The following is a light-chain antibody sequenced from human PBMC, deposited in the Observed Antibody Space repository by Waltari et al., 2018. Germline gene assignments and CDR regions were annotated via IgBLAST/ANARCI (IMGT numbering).Light chain of an antibody. CDR1: SSHIGSNS. J-gene: IGLJ2*01. V-gene: IGLV1-44*01. CDR3: AAWDVSLNGLV. Sequence: QSVLTQPPSASGTPGQRVTISCSGSSSHIGSNSVNWYQHPPGAAPKLLIYSDNQRPSGVPDRFSGSKSGASASLAISGLQSEDEADYYCAAWDVSLNGLVFGGGTKLTVL. CDR2: SDN.